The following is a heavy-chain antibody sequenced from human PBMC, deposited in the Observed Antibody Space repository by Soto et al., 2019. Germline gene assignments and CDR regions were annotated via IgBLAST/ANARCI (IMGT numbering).Heavy chain of an antibody. J-gene: IGHJ3*02. CDR3: AAINSSGWYESERAFDI. CDR2: IVVGSGNT. D-gene: IGHD6-19*01. V-gene: IGHV1-58*01. CDR1: GFTFTSSA. Sequence: SVKVSCKASGFTFTSSAVQWVRQARGQRLEWIGWIVVGSGNTNYAQKFQERVTITRDMSTSTAYMELSSLRSEDTAVYYCAAINSSGWYESERAFDIWGQGTMVTVSS.